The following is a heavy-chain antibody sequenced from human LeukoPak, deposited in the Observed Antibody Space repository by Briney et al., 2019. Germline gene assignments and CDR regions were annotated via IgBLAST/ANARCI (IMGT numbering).Heavy chain of an antibody. V-gene: IGHV3-33*08. D-gene: IGHD4-17*01. CDR3: ARDYGDYPNPYYYYYYGMDV. CDR1: GFTFSNYA. J-gene: IGHJ6*02. CDR2: IWYDGSNK. Sequence: GGSLRLSCAASGFTFSNYAMSWVRQAPGKGLEWVAVIWYDGSNKYYADSVKGRFTISRDNSKNTLYLQMNSLRAEDTAVYYCARDYGDYPNPYYYYYYGMDVWGQGTTVTVSS.